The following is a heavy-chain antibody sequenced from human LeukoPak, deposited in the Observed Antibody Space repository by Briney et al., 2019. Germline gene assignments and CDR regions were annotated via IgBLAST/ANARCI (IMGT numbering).Heavy chain of an antibody. Sequence: SETLSLTCTVSGGSISIYYWNWIRQPAGKGLEWIGRIYTSGSTKYNPSLKSRVTMSVDTSKNQFSLELSSVTAADTAVYYCARAPGLVVAATPTGYAFDIWGQGTVVTVPS. CDR2: IYTSGST. CDR3: ARAPGLVVAATPTGYAFDI. J-gene: IGHJ3*02. V-gene: IGHV4-4*07. CDR1: GGSISIYY. D-gene: IGHD2-15*01.